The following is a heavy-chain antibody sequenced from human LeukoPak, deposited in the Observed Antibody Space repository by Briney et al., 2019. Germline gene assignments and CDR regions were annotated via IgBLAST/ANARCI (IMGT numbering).Heavy chain of an antibody. CDR3: ARGRVYYYGAGAAAFDI. Sequence: SETPSLTCAVYGGSFSGYYWSWIRQPPGKGLEWIGEINHSGSTNYNPSLKSRVTISVDTSKNQFSLKLSSVTAADTAVYYCARGRVYYYGAGAAAFDIWGQGTMVTVSS. J-gene: IGHJ3*02. CDR1: GGSFSGYY. CDR2: INHSGST. D-gene: IGHD3-10*01. V-gene: IGHV4-34*01.